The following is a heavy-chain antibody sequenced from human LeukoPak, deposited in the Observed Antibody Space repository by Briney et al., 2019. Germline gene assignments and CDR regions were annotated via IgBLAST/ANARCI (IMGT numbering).Heavy chain of an antibody. Sequence: PGGSLRLSCAASGFTFRSYGMHWVRQAPDKGLEWVAVISYDGTIKYYADSVKGRFVISRDNSENSLYLQINSLRAEDTAVYYCAKVKLRGSYYYDSSERQWDAFDIWGQGTMVTVSS. CDR3: AKVKLRGSYYYDSSERQWDAFDI. J-gene: IGHJ3*02. CDR2: ISYDGTIK. D-gene: IGHD3-22*01. V-gene: IGHV3-30*18. CDR1: GFTFRSYG.